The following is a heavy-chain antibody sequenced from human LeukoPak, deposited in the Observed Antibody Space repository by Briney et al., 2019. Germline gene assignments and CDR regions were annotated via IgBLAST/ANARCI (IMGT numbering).Heavy chain of an antibody. CDR3: ARDRWDV. J-gene: IGHJ6*04. CDR2: ISGSSDNT. V-gene: IGHV3-23*01. Sequence: GESLRLSCEASGFTFSNYAMSWVRQAPGKGLEWVSSISGSSDNTNYADSVKGRFTISRDNSKNTLYLQMNSLRAEDTAVYYCARDRWDVWGKGTTVTVSS. CDR1: GFTFSNYA.